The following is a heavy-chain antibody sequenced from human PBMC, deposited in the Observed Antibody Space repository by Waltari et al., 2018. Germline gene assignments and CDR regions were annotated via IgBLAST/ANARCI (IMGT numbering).Heavy chain of an antibody. V-gene: IGHV4-61*09. CDR2: IYTSGST. CDR1: GGSISSGSYY. J-gene: IGHJ4*02. CDR3: ARGTVDYIWGSYIRN. D-gene: IGHD3-16*01. Sequence: QVQLQESGPGLVKPSQTLSLTCTVSGGSISSGSYYWSWIRQPAGKGLEWIGYIYTSGSTNYNTSLKSRGTISVDTSKNQFSLKLSSVTAADTAVYYCARGTVDYIWGSYIRNWGQGTLVTVSS.